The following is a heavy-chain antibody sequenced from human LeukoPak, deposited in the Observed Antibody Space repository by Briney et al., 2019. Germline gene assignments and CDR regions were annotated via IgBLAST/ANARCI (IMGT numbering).Heavy chain of an antibody. Sequence: QPGRSLRLSCAASGFTFSSYAMHWVRQAPGKGLEWVAVISYDGSNKYYADSVKGRFTISRDNSKNTLYLQMNSLRAEDTAVCYCARDPGDGYNSYYFDYWGQGTLVTVSS. D-gene: IGHD5-24*01. CDR2: ISYDGSNK. V-gene: IGHV3-30-3*01. CDR3: ARDPGDGYNSYYFDY. CDR1: GFTFSSYA. J-gene: IGHJ4*02.